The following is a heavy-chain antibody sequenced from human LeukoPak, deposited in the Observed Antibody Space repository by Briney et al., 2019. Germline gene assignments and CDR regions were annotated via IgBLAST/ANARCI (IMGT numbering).Heavy chain of an antibody. D-gene: IGHD1-26*01. CDR1: GGSISSSSHY. J-gene: IGHJ4*02. CDR2: IYYSGST. Sequence: SETLSLTCTVSGGSISSSSHYWGWIRQPPGKGLEWIGSIYYSGSTYYNPSLKSRVTISVDTSKNQFSLKLSSVTAADTAVYYCARQGGYFDYWGQGTLVTVSS. V-gene: IGHV4-39*01. CDR3: ARQGGYFDY.